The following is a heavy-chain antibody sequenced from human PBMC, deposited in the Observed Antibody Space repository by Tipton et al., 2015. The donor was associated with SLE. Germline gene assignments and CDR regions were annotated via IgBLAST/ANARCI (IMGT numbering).Heavy chain of an antibody. CDR1: GFTLSNYA. Sequence: SLRLSCAASGFTLSNYAMTWVRQAPGKGLEWVSSISGSGDSTYYADSVKGRFTIPRDNSKNTLYLQMNSLRAEDTAVYYCAKDSRWGGYYDSTGYPDYWGQGTLVTVSS. J-gene: IGHJ4*02. D-gene: IGHD3-22*01. V-gene: IGHV3-23*01. CDR3: AKDSRWGGYYDSTGYPDY. CDR2: ISGSGDST.